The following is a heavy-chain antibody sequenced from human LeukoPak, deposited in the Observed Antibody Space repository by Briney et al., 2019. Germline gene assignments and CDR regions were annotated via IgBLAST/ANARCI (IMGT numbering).Heavy chain of an antibody. D-gene: IGHD1-20*01. CDR2: IYSGGST. CDR3: ARVSNWNDGNY. CDR1: GFTVSSNY. V-gene: IGHV3-53*01. Sequence: GGSLRLSCAASGFTVSSNYMSWVRQAPGKGLEWVSVIYSGGSTYYADSVKGRFTISRDNSKNTLYLQMNSLRAEDTAVYYCARVSNWNDGNYWGQGTLVTVSS. J-gene: IGHJ4*02.